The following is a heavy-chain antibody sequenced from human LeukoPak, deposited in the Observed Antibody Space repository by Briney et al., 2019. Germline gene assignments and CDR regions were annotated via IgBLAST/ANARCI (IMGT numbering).Heavy chain of an antibody. D-gene: IGHD6-19*01. CDR3: AKTGYSSGWYRIWDY. Sequence: GGSLRLSCAASGFTFSSYAMSWVRQAPGKGLEGVSAISGSGGSAYYADSVKGRFTISRDNSRNSLSLQMTRLRAEDTALYYCAKTGYSSGWYRIWDYWGQGTLVTVSS. J-gene: IGHJ4*02. V-gene: IGHV3-23*01. CDR2: ISGSGGSA. CDR1: GFTFSSYA.